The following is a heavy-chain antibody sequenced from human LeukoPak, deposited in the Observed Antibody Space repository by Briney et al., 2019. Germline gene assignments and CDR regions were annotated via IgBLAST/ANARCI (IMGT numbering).Heavy chain of an antibody. CDR3: ARDLSGVTGYTYGRGIDY. CDR2: IRHDGSYK. J-gene: IGHJ4*02. CDR1: GFTFTSYG. V-gene: IGHV3-30*02. Sequence: PGGSLRLSCVVSGFTFTSYGVHWVRQAPGKGLEWVAFIRHDGSYKDYADSVEGRFTISRDNSKNTLYLQMNSLRAEDTAVYYCARDLSGVTGYTYGRGIDYWGQGTLVTVSS. D-gene: IGHD5-18*01.